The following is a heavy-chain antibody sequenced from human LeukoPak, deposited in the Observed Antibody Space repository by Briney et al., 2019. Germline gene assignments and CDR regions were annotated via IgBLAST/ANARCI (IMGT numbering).Heavy chain of an antibody. CDR3: ARDYDFWSGYYHNPHANDAFDI. J-gene: IGHJ3*02. CDR2: IIPIFGTA. CDR1: GGTFSSYA. D-gene: IGHD3-3*01. Sequence: SVKVSCKGSGGTFSSYAISWVRQAPGQGLEWMGGIIPIFGTANYAQKFQGRVTITADESTSTAYMELSSLRSEDTAVYYCARDYDFWSGYYHNPHANDAFDIWGQGTMVTVSS. V-gene: IGHV1-69*13.